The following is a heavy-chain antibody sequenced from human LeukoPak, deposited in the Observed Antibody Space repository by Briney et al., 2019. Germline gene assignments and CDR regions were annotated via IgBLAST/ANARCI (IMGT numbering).Heavy chain of an antibody. V-gene: IGHV4-38-2*01. J-gene: IGHJ6*04. CDR1: VYSLSSGDY. Sequence: SPSLSRALSVYSLSSGDYWAWIRHPPGKGLEWIGSMSHNRGTYYNPSLKSRVTISMDTSKNKSSLRLSSVTAPDTAVYYCASYYASGGSAYNYYGMDVGGKGTTVTVSS. D-gene: IGHD3-10*01. CDR2: MSHNRGT. CDR3: ASYYASGGSAYNYYGMDV.